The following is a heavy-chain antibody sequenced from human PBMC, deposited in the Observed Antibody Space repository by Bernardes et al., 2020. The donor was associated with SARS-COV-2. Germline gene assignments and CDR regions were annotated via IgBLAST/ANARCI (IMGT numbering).Heavy chain of an antibody. D-gene: IGHD2-2*01. CDR1: GGSISSYY. V-gene: IGHV4-4*07. J-gene: IGHJ6*02. Sequence: TLSLTCTVSGGSISSYYWSWIRQPAGKGLEWIGRIYTSGSTNYNPSLKSRVTMSVDTSKNQFSLKLSSVTAADTAVYYCARDIVVVPAAMGEDYYYYYGMDVWGQGTTVTVSS. CDR3: ARDIVVVPAAMGEDYYYYYGMDV. CDR2: IYTSGST.